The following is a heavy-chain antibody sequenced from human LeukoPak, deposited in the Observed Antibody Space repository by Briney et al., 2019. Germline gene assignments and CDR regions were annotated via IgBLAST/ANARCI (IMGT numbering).Heavy chain of an antibody. J-gene: IGHJ4*02. D-gene: IGHD1-1*01. CDR2: INPNSGGT. Sequence: ASVKVSCKASGYTFTDYYMHWVRQAPGQGLEWMGWINPNSGGTNYVQKFQGRVTMTRDTSISTAYMELSRLRSDDTAVYYCARTVGTTGRHDYWGQGTLVTVSS. CDR3: ARTVGTTGRHDY. V-gene: IGHV1-2*02. CDR1: GYTFTDYY.